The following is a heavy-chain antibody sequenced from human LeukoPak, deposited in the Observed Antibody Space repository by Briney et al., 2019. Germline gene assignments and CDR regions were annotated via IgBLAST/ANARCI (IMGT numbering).Heavy chain of an antibody. V-gene: IGHV3-23*01. CDR2: ISGSGGST. D-gene: IGHD3-10*01. J-gene: IGHJ4*02. CDR3: AKANTNPLLLWFSLPLDY. CDR1: GFTFSSYA. Sequence: GGSLRLSCAASGFTFSSYAMSWVRQAPGKGLEWVSAISGSGGSTYYADSVKGRFTISRDNSKNTLYLQMNSLRAEDTAVYYCAKANTNPLLLWFSLPLDYWGQGTLVTVSS.